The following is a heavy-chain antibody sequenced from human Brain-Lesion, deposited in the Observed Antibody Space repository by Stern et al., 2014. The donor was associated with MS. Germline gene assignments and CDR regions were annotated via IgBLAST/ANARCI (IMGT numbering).Heavy chain of an antibody. CDR3: AGEEDIRYCSGGSCTGNWFDP. D-gene: IGHD2-15*01. V-gene: IGHV4-39*01. CDR1: GGSVSSTSYA. Sequence: QVQLQESGPGLVKPSETLSLTCTVAGGSVSSTSYAWAWIRQPPGKGLEWIGTIYYSGNTYYSPSLKSRLTISLDTSQNPVSLPLRFVTAADTAVYYCAGEEDIRYCSGGSCTGNWFDPWGQGTLVTVSS. J-gene: IGHJ5*02. CDR2: IYYSGNT.